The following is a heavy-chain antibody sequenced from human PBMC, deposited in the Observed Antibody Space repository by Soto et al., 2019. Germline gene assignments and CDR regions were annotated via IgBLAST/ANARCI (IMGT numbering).Heavy chain of an antibody. CDR1: GYTFTSYY. D-gene: IGHD3-22*01. CDR3: ARDRQLLLFRRDYYYYYGMDV. V-gene: IGHV1-46*01. Sequence: SCKASGYTFTSYYMHWVRQAPGQGLEWMGIINPSGGSTSYAQKFQGRVTMTRDTSTSTVYMELSSLRSEDTAVYYCARDRQLLLFRRDYYYYYGMDVWGQGTTVTVSS. CDR2: INPSGGST. J-gene: IGHJ6*02.